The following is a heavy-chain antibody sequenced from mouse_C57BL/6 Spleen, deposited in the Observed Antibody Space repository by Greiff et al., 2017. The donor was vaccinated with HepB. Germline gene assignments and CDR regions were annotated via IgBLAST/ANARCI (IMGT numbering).Heavy chain of an antibody. V-gene: IGHV5-4*01. D-gene: IGHD2-5*01. CDR3: ARDSSNSHFDY. J-gene: IGHJ2*01. CDR1: GFTFSSYA. CDR2: ISDGGSYT. Sequence: EVKLVESGGGLVKPGGSLKLSCAASGFTFSSYAMSWVRQTPEKRLEWVATISDGGSYTYYPDNVKGRFTISRDNAKNNLYRQMSHLKSEDTAMYYCARDSSNSHFDYWGQGTTLTVSS.